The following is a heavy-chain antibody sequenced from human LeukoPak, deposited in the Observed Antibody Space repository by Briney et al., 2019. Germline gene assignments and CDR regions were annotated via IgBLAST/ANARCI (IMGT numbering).Heavy chain of an antibody. D-gene: IGHD1-26*01. CDR2: IYTSGST. J-gene: IGHJ5*02. V-gene: IGHV4-61*02. Sequence: SETLSLTCTVSGGSISSGSYYWSCIRQPAGKGLEWIGRIYTSGSTNYNPSHNSRVTISVDTAKNQFSLRRSAVTAADTAVYYCARARGWGLDWFDPWGQGTLVTVSS. CDR3: ARARGWGLDWFDP. CDR1: GGSISSGSYY.